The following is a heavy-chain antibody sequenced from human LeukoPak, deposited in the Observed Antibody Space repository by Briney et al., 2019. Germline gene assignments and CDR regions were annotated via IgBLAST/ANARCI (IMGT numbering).Heavy chain of an antibody. CDR3: TRDRGYSYGYFSDGMDV. J-gene: IGHJ6*02. V-gene: IGHV3-49*04. D-gene: IGHD5-18*01. Sequence: GGSLRLSCTAPGFTFGDYAMSWVRQAPGKGLEWVGFIRSKAYGGTTEYAASVKGRFTISRDDSKSIAYLQMNSLKAEDTAVYYCTRDRGYSYGYFSDGMDVWGQGTTVTVSS. CDR1: GFTFGDYA. CDR2: IRSKAYGGTT.